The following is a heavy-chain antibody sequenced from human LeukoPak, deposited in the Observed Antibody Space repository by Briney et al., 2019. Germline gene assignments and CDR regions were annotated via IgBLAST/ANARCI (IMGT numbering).Heavy chain of an antibody. Sequence: SETLSLTCAVYGGSFSGYYWSWIRQPPGEGLEWIGEINHSGSTNYNPSLKSRVTISVDTSKNQFSLKLSSVTAADTAVYYCARGLLYDIWGQGTMVTVSS. CDR1: GGSFSGYY. CDR2: INHSGST. V-gene: IGHV4-34*01. CDR3: ARGLLYDI. J-gene: IGHJ3*02. D-gene: IGHD3-16*02.